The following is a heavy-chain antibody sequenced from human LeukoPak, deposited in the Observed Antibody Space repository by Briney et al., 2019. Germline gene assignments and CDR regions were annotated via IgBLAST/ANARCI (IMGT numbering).Heavy chain of an antibody. CDR2: IIPIFGTA. CDR3: AKGWSYLRSTGCYLKI. CDR1: GGTFSSYA. Sequence: GASVKVSCKASGGTFSSYAISWVRQAPGQGLEWMGGIIPIFGTANYAQKFQGRVTITADESTSTAYMELSSLRSEDTAVYYCAKGWSYLRSTGCYLKIWGQGQWSPSLQ. V-gene: IGHV1-69*13. D-gene: IGHD2-2*01. J-gene: IGHJ3*02.